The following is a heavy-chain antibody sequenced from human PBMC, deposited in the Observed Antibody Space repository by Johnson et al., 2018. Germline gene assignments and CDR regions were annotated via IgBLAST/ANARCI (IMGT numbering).Heavy chain of an antibody. V-gene: IGHV4-34*01. CDR3: ARFIPYSSSRYYYYGMDV. CDR2: INHSGST. Sequence: QVQLQQWGAGLLKPSETXSLTCAVYGGSFSGYYWSWIRQPPGKGLEWIGEINHSGSTNYNPSLKSRVTISGDTSKNQFPLKLSSVTAADTAVYYCARFIPYSSSRYYYYGMDVWGQGTTVTVS. D-gene: IGHD6-6*01. CDR1: GGSFSGYY. J-gene: IGHJ6*02.